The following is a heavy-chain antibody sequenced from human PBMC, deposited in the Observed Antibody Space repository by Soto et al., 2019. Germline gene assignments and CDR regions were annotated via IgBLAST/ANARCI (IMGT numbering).Heavy chain of an antibody. CDR3: ARDFGGQLATPGYYGMDV. CDR1: GFTLSSYW. Sequence: EVQLVESGGGLVQPGGSLRLSCAASGFTLSSYWMSWVRQAPGKGLEWVANIKQDGSEKYDVDSVKGRVTISRDNAKNSLYLQMNRLRAEYTAVYYCARDFGGQLATPGYYGMDVWGQGTTVTVSS. CDR2: IKQDGSEK. D-gene: IGHD3-3*01. J-gene: IGHJ6*02. V-gene: IGHV3-7*05.